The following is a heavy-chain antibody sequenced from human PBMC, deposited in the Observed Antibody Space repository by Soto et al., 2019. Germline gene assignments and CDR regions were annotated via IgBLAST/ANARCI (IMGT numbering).Heavy chain of an antibody. D-gene: IGHD6-19*01. CDR1: GDSVSSNSAA. Sequence: SQTLSLTCAISGDSVSSNSAAWNWIRQSPSRGLEWLGRTYYRSKWYNDYAVSVKSRISINPDTSKNQFSLQLTSVPPEDTAFYFCAKTSSGWYYSGLAVWGQGSPVPVSS. V-gene: IGHV6-1*01. CDR2: TYYRSKWYN. J-gene: IGHJ6*02. CDR3: AKTSSGWYYSGLAV.